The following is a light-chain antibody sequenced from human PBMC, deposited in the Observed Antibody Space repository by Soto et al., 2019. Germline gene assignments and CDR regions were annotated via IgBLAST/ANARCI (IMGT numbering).Light chain of an antibody. CDR2: DAS. Sequence: IVMTHSPVTLSVSRGERVTLSFRASDSISNSLAWYQQKPGQAPRLLIYDASTRATGIPARFSGSGSGTDFTLTISSLEPEDFAVYYCQQSSNWPRTFGQGTKVDIK. V-gene: IGKV3-11*01. CDR3: QQSSNWPRT. CDR1: DSISNS. J-gene: IGKJ1*01.